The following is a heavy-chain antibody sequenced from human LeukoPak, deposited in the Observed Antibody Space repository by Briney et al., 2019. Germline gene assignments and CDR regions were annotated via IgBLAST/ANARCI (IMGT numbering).Heavy chain of an antibody. Sequence: SETLSLTCTVSGDSISSYHWSWIRQPPGKGLEWIGYISYSGGPNYNPSHKSRVTISVDTSKNQFSLKLSSVTAADTAVYYCARHPLLPITMVRGVITLPRSIHWYFDLWGRGTLVTVSS. CDR1: GDSISSYH. D-gene: IGHD3-10*01. V-gene: IGHV4-59*08. J-gene: IGHJ2*01. CDR2: ISYSGGP. CDR3: ARHPLLPITMVRGVITLPRSIHWYFDL.